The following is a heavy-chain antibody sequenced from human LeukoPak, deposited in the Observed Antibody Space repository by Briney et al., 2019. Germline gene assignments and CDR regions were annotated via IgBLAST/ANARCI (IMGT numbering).Heavy chain of an antibody. CDR3: ARGQYDSSGEPFDY. CDR1: GGSISSYY. V-gene: IGHV4-4*07. CDR2: IYTSGST. Sequence: SETLSLTCTVSGGSISSYYWSWIRQPAGKGLEWIGRIYTSGSTNYNPSLKSRVTMSVDTSKNQFSLKLSSVTAADTAVYYCARGQYDSSGEPFDYWGQGTLVTVSS. D-gene: IGHD3-22*01. J-gene: IGHJ4*02.